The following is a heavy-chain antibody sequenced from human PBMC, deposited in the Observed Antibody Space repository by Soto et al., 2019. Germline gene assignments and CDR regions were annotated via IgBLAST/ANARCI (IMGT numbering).Heavy chain of an antibody. CDR2: IIPIFGTA. J-gene: IGHJ6*02. CDR3: ATSQGIVVVSGYYYYYGMDV. D-gene: IGHD2-15*01. Sequence: QVQLVQSGAEVTKPGSSVKVSCKASGGTFSSYAISWVRQAPGQGLEWMGGIIPIFGTANYAQKFQGRVTITADKSTSTAYMELSSLRSEDTAVYYCATSQGIVVVSGYYYYYGMDVWGQGTTVTVSS. CDR1: GGTFSSYA. V-gene: IGHV1-69*06.